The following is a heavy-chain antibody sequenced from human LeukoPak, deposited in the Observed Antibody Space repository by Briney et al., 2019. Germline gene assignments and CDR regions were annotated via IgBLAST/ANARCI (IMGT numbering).Heavy chain of an antibody. CDR1: GFTFDDYA. J-gene: IGHJ4*02. D-gene: IGHD1-14*01. CDR2: ISWNSGSI. Sequence: PGGSLRLSCAASGFTFDDYAMHWVRQAPGKGLEWVSGISWNSGSIGYADSVKGRFTISRDNAKNSLYLQMNSLRAEDTALYYCVSGDIDYWGQGTLVTVSS. V-gene: IGHV3-9*01. CDR3: VSGDIDY.